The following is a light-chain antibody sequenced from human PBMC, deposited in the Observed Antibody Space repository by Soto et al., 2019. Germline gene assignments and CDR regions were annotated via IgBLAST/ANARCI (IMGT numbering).Light chain of an antibody. CDR1: SSDVVSYNL. Sequence: QSALTQPASVSGSPGQSITISCTGTSSDVVSYNLVSWYQQHPGKAPKLMIYEGSKRPSGVSNRFSGSKSGNTASLTISGLQAEDEADYYCCSYAGSSTFSAVFGGGTPLTVL. CDR2: EGS. V-gene: IGLV2-23*03. J-gene: IGLJ7*01. CDR3: CSYAGSSTFSAV.